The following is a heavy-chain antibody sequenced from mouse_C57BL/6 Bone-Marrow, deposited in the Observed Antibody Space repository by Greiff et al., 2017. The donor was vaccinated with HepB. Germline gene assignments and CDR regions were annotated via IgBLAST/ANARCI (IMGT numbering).Heavy chain of an antibody. CDR1: GYTFTDYN. Sequence: EVKLMESGPELVKPGASVKIPCKASGYTFTDYNMDWVKQSHGKSLEWIGDINPNNGGTIYNQKFKGKATLTVDKSSSTAYMELRSLTSEDTAVYYCARSGVNYYGSSQYYFDYWGQGTTLTVSS. CDR2: INPNNGGT. D-gene: IGHD1-1*01. CDR3: ARSGVNYYGSSQYYFDY. J-gene: IGHJ2*01. V-gene: IGHV1-18*01.